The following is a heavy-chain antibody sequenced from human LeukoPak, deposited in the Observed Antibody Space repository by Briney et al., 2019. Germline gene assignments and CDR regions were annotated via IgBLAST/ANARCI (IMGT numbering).Heavy chain of an antibody. CDR2: INPNSGGT. Sequence: GASVKVSCKASGYTFTGYYMHWVRQAPGQGLEWMGWINPNSGGTNYAQKFQGRVTMTRDTSISTAYMELSRLRSDDTAVYYCARILTSPLSEYSFDYWGQGTLVTVSS. V-gene: IGHV1-2*02. CDR1: GYTFTGYY. CDR3: ARILTSPLSEYSFDY. D-gene: IGHD1-14*01. J-gene: IGHJ4*02.